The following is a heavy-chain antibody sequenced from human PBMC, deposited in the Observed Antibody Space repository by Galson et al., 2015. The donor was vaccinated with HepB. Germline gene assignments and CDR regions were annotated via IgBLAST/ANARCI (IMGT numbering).Heavy chain of an antibody. V-gene: IGHV3-74*01. D-gene: IGHD2-2*01. CDR1: GFTLNSYW. J-gene: IGHJ4*02. CDR3: FSEVNKPAVY. CDR2: INGDGSET. Sequence: LRLSCAASGFTLNSYWTHWARQVTGKGLVWLTGINGDGSETIYADSVKGRFTISRDNAKNTLFLQVNSLRAEDTAVYYCFSEVNKPAVYWGQGTLVTVSS.